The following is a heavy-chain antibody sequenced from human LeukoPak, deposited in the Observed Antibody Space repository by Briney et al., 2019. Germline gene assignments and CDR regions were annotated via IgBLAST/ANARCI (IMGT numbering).Heavy chain of an antibody. D-gene: IGHD5-12*01. V-gene: IGHV3-21*01. CDR1: GFTFSSYS. Sequence: PGGSLRLSCAASGFTFSSYSVNWVRQAPGKGLEWVSSISSSSSYIYYADSVKGRFTISRDNAKNSLYLQMNSLRAEDTAVYYCARDSGWLRRMDVWGQGTTVTVSS. J-gene: IGHJ6*02. CDR3: ARDSGWLRRMDV. CDR2: ISSSSSYI.